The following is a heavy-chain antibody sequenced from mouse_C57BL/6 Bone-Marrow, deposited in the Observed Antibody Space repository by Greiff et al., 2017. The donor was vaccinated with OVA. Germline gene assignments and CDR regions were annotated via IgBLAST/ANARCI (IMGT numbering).Heavy chain of an antibody. CDR2: INPYNGDT. D-gene: IGHD1-1*01. CDR3: ARGDYYGSSSYAMDY. V-gene: IGHV1-20*01. Sequence: EVQLVESGPELVKPGDSVKISCKASGYSFTGYFMNWVMQSHGKSLEWIGRINPYNGDTFYNQKFKGKATLTVDKSSSTAHMELRSLTSEDSAVYYCARGDYYGSSSYAMDYWGQGTSVTVSS. CDR1: GYSFTGYF. J-gene: IGHJ4*01.